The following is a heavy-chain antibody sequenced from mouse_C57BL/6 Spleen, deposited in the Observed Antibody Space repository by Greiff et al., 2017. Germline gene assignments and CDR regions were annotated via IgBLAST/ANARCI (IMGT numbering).Heavy chain of an antibody. CDR2: ISSGSSTN. CDR3: AKPICYDYYAAD. J-gene: IGHJ3*01. Sequence: EVKLVEPGGGLVKPGGSLKFSCAASGFTFSDYGMHWVRQAPEKGLEWVAYISSGSSTNYYADTVKGRFTISRDNTKNTLFLRMTSLKSEDTAMYSYAKPICYDYYAADWGQGTLVTVSA. D-gene: IGHD1-1*01. CDR1: GFTFSDYG. V-gene: IGHV5-17*01.